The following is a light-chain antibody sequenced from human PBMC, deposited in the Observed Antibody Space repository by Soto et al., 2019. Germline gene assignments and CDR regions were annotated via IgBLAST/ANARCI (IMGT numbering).Light chain of an antibody. CDR2: GAS. Sequence: IVMTQSPGTLSLTPGERATLSCRASQSISSNYLAWYQQKPGQSPRLLIYGASSRATGIPDRFSGRGSGTDFTLTISRLEPEDFAVYFCQQYGTSPRTFGQGTKVDI. V-gene: IGKV3-20*01. J-gene: IGKJ1*01. CDR3: QQYGTSPRT. CDR1: QSISSNY.